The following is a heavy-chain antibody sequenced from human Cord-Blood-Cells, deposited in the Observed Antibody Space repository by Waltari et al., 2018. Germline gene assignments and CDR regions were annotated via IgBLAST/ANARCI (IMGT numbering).Heavy chain of an antibody. V-gene: IGHV1-2*02. J-gene: IGHJ4*02. CDR3: ARDFSGYAPS. Sequence: QAQLDQSGAEVKKPGASVKLPCKASGDTSPGYSMHWVRQAPGQGLEWMGWINPNSGGTNYAQKFQGRVTMTSDTSISTAYMELSRLRSDDTAVYYCARDFSGYAPSWGQGTLVTVSS. CDR2: INPNSGGT. D-gene: IGHD5-12*01. CDR1: GDTSPGYS.